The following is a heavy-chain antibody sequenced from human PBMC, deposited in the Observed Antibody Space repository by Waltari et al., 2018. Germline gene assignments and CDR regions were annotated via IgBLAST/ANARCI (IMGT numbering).Heavy chain of an antibody. CDR2: IIPIFGTA. Sequence: QVQLVQSGAEVKKPGSSVKVSCKASGGTFSSYAISWVRQAPGQGLEWRGGIIPIFGTANYAQKFQGRVTITADESTSTAYMELSSLRSEDTAVYYCARGLLRFLEWLPHYYYYYGMDVWGQGTTVTVSS. CDR1: GGTFSSYA. J-gene: IGHJ6*02. V-gene: IGHV1-69*01. CDR3: ARGLLRFLEWLPHYYYYYGMDV. D-gene: IGHD3-3*01.